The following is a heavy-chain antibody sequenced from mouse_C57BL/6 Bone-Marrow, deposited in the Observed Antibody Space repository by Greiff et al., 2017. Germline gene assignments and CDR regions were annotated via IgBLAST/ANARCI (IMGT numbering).Heavy chain of an antibody. CDR1: GFTFSDYY. J-gene: IGHJ1*03. Sequence: EVKLQESEGGLVQPGSSMKLSCTASGFTFSDYYMAWVRQVPEKGLEWVANINYDGSSTYYLDSLKSRFIISRDNAKNILYLQMSSLKSEDTATYYCARGTVGDWYFDVWGTGTTVTVSS. CDR2: INYDGSST. D-gene: IGHD1-1*01. V-gene: IGHV5-16*01. CDR3: ARGTVGDWYFDV.